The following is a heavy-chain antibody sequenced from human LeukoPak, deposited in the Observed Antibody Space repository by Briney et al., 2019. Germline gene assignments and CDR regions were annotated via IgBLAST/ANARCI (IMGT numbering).Heavy chain of an antibody. CDR1: GGSFSGYY. J-gene: IGHJ5*02. CDR2: INHSGST. Sequence: SETLSLTCAVYGGSFSGYYWSWIRQPPGKGLEWIGEINHSGSTNYNPSLKSRVTISVDTSKNQFSPKLSSVTAADTAVYYCARLEHGDYAGPWFDPWSQGTLVTVSS. V-gene: IGHV4-34*01. D-gene: IGHD4-17*01. CDR3: ARLEHGDYAGPWFDP.